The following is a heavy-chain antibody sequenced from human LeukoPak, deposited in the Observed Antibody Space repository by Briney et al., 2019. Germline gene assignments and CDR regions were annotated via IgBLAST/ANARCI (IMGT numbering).Heavy chain of an antibody. D-gene: IGHD5-12*01. V-gene: IGHV3-66*02. Sequence: GGSLRLSCAASGFTVSSNYMSWVRQAPGKGLEWVSVIYSGGSTYYADSVKGRFTISRDNSKNTLYLQMNSLRAEDTAVYYCASTSSYSDACDIWGQGTMVTVSS. J-gene: IGHJ3*02. CDR3: ASTSSYSDACDI. CDR2: IYSGGST. CDR1: GFTVSSNY.